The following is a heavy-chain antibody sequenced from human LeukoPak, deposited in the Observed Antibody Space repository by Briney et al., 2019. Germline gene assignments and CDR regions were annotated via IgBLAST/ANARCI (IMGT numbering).Heavy chain of an antibody. CDR3: AKSDRGDGYKMSPEATVDY. CDR2: IRYDGSNK. CDR1: GFTFSSYG. V-gene: IGHV3-30*02. J-gene: IGHJ4*02. Sequence: GGSLRLSCAASGFTFSSYGMHWVRQAPGKGLEWVAFIRYDGSNKYYADSVKGRSTISRDNSKNTLYLQMNSLRAEDTAVYYGAKSDRGDGYKMSPEATVDYWGQGTLVTVSS. D-gene: IGHD5-24*01.